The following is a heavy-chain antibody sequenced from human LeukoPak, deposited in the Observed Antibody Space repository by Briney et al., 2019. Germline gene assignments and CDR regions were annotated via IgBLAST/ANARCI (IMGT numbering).Heavy chain of an antibody. CDR3: VRSSSWTGLLDQ. V-gene: IGHV3-53*01. CDR1: GFTVSSSY. Sequence: GGSLRLSYAASGFTVSSSYMSWVRQAPGKGLEWVSIIYSEGNTYHAESVKGRFTISRDSSKNTVYLQMNSLRGEDAAMYYCVRSSSWTGLLDQWGQGTLVTVSS. D-gene: IGHD3/OR15-3a*01. CDR2: IYSEGNT. J-gene: IGHJ5*02.